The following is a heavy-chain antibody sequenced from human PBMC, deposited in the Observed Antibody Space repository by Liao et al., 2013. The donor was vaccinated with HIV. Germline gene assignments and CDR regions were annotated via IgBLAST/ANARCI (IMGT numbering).Heavy chain of an antibody. CDR1: GASLSRTSYY. J-gene: IGHJ4*02. V-gene: IGHV4-39*07. CDR2: LYYSGTT. CDR3: ARDKTRTGGAFDY. D-gene: IGHD7-27*01. Sequence: QLQLQESGPGLVKPSETLSLTCSVSGASLSRTSYYWGWIRQTPGKGLEWIGILYYSGTTDYNPSLKSRVTISLDAPRNEFSLILSSVTAADTAVYYCARDKTRTGGAFDYWGQGILVTVSS.